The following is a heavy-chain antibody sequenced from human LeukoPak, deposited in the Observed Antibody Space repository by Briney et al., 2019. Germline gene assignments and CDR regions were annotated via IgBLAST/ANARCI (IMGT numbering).Heavy chain of an antibody. V-gene: IGHV3-48*02. CDR3: ARESASVVTQVPAFDI. CDR1: GFTFSSYS. D-gene: IGHD4-23*01. Sequence: PGGSLRLSCAASGFTFSSYSMNWVRQAPGKGLEWVSYISSSSSTTYYADSVKGRFTISRDNAKNSLYLQMNSLRDEDTAVYYCARESASVVTQVPAFDIWGQGTMVTVSS. CDR2: ISSSSSTT. J-gene: IGHJ3*02.